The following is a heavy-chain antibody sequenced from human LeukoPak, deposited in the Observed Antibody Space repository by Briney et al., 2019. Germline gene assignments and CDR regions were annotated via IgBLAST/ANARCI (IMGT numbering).Heavy chain of an antibody. D-gene: IGHD2-2*01. J-gene: IGHJ6*04. CDR3: VRDCSSASLSSGCYYAMDV. CDR2: IKQDGSEK. CDR1: GFTFNDYW. Sequence: TGGSLRLSCAASGFTFNDYWMTWVRQAPGKGLEWVAHIKQDGSEKYYVDSLKGRLTISRDNAKNSLFLQMNSLRAEDTAVYYCVRDCSSASLSSGCYYAMDVWGKGTTVTVSS. V-gene: IGHV3-7*03.